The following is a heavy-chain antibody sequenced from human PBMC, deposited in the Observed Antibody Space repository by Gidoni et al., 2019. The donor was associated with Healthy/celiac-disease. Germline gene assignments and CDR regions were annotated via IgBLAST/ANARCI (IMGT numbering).Heavy chain of an antibody. CDR3: ARGRTVVTPGVVDY. J-gene: IGHJ4*02. Sequence: VQLQESGPGLVKPSQTLSLTCTVSVGSISSGRYSWSWIRRPAGRGLEWIGRIYTSGSTNYNHSLKSRVTISVDTSKNQFSLKLSSVTAADTAVYYCARGRTVVTPGVVDYWGQGTLVTVSS. CDR2: IYTSGST. CDR1: VGSISSGRYS. D-gene: IGHD2-21*02. V-gene: IGHV4-61*02.